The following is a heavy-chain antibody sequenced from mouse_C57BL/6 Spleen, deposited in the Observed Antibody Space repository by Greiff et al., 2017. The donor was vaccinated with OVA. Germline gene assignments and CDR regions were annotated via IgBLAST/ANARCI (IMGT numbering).Heavy chain of an antibody. V-gene: IGHV1-53*01. J-gene: IGHJ2*01. D-gene: IGHD1-1*01. CDR1: GYTFTSYW. Sequence: QVQLQPPGTELVKPGASVKLSCKASGYTFTSYWMTWVKQRPGQGLEWIGYINPSNGGTNYNEKFKSKATLSVDKSSSTAYMQLSSLTSEDSAVYYCARFITTVAFSGFDYWGQGTTLTVSS. CDR2: INPSNGGT. CDR3: ARFITTVAFSGFDY.